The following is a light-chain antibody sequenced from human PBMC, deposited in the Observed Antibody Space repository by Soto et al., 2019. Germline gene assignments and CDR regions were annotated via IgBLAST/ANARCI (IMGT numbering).Light chain of an antibody. CDR2: GAS. J-gene: IGKJ5*01. CDR1: QSVSSY. V-gene: IGKV3-20*01. CDR3: QQYGTSEII. Sequence: EIVLTQSSATLSLSPGERATLSCRASQSVSSYLTWYQQKPGQAPRLLIYGASSRATGIPDRFSGSGSGTDFTLTISRLEPEDFAVYYCQQYGTSEIIFGQGTRLEIK.